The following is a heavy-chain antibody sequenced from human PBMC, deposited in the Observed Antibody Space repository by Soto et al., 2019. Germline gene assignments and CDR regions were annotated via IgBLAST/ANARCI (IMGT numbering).Heavy chain of an antibody. V-gene: IGHV4-34*01. Sequence: SETRSRTWAVYGGSFSWYYWSWMRQPPGKGLEWIGEINHSGSTNYNPSLKSRVTISVDTSKNQFSLKLSSVTAADTAVYYCARLPLVVALYYYYGMDVWGQGTTVTVSS. CDR2: INHSGST. CDR1: GGSFSWYY. CDR3: ARLPLVVALYYYYGMDV. D-gene: IGHD3-22*01. J-gene: IGHJ6*02.